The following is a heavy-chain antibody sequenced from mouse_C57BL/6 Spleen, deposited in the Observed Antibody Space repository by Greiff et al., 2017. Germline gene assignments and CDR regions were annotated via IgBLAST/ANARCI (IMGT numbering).Heavy chain of an antibody. J-gene: IGHJ1*03. CDR2: IYPGDGDT. CDR3: ARYDYGSSSVWYVDV. Sequence: QVQLQQSGPELVKPGASVKISCKASGYAFSSSWMNWVKQRPGKGLEWIGRIYPGDGDTNYNGKFKGKATLTADKSSSTAYMQLSSLTSEDSAVYLCARYDYGSSSVWYVDVWGTETTGTVSS. D-gene: IGHD1-1*01. CDR1: GYAFSSSW. V-gene: IGHV1-82*01.